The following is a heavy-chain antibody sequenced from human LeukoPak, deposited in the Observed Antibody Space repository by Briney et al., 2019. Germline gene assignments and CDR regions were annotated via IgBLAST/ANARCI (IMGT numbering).Heavy chain of an antibody. D-gene: IGHD3-22*01. J-gene: IGHJ4*02. CDR3: ARLYYDSSGYYGGYYFDY. V-gene: IGHV1-3*01. CDR2: INAGNGNT. CDR1: GYTFTSYA. Sequence: ASVKVSCKASGYTFTSYAMHWVRQAPGQRLEWLGWINAGNGNTKYSQKFQGRVTITRDTSASTAYMELSSLRSEDTAVYYCARLYYDSSGYYGGYYFDYWGQGTLVTVSS.